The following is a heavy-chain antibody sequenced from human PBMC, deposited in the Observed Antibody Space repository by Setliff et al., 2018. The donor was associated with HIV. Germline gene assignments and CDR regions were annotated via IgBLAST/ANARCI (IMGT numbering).Heavy chain of an antibody. V-gene: IGHV3-23*01. CDR2: ISGSGGST. CDR1: GFTFSSYA. Sequence: PGGSLRLSCAASGFTFSSYAMSWVRQAPGKGLEWVSAISGSGGSTYYADSVKGRFTISRDNSKNTLYLQMNSLRAEGTAVYYCAKDRWYNWYFDPWGRGTLVTVSS. CDR3: AKDRWYNWYFDP. D-gene: IGHD2-15*01. J-gene: IGHJ2*01.